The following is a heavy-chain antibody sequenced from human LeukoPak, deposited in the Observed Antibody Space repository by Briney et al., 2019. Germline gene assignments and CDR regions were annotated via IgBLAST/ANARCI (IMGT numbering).Heavy chain of an antibody. D-gene: IGHD5-12*01. CDR1: GFTLSSYA. CDR3: AKIVRWLRFPFDY. Sequence: GGSLRLSCAASGFTLSSYAMSWVRQGPGKGLEWVSAISGSGGSTYYADSVKGRFTISRDNSKNTLYLQMNSLRAEDTAVYYCAKIVRWLRFPFDYWGQGTLVTVSS. V-gene: IGHV3-23*01. CDR2: ISGSGGST. J-gene: IGHJ4*02.